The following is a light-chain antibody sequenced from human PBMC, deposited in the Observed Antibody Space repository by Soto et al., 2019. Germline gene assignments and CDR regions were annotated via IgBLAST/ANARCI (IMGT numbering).Light chain of an antibody. V-gene: IGKV3-11*01. CDR2: DAS. CDR3: QQRSNGPRET. Sequence: EIVLTQSPATLSLSPGGRATLSCRASQSVSSYLAWYQQKPGQAPRLLIYDASNRATGIPARFSGSGSGTDFTLTISSLEPEDFAVYYCQQRSNGPRETFGQGTKLEIK. J-gene: IGKJ2*01. CDR1: QSVSSY.